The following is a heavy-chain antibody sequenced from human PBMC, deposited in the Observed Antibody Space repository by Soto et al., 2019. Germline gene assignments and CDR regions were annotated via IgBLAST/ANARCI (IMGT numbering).Heavy chain of an antibody. CDR2: ISAYNGNT. J-gene: IGHJ5*01. V-gene: IGHV1-18*01. D-gene: IGHD2-21*01. Sequence: GASVKVSCKASGYTFTSYGISWVRQAPGQGLEWMGWISAYNGNTNYAQKLQGRVTMTTDTSTSTAYMELRSLRSDDTAVYYCARDPAFVAAPRLDLFDSRGQGSSVIVSS. CDR1: GYTFTSYG. CDR3: ARDPAFVAAPRLDLFDS.